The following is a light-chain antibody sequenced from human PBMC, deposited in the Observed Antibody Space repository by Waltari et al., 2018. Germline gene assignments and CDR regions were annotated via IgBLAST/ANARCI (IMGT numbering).Light chain of an antibody. CDR1: QSVTNY. CDR2: AAS. J-gene: IGKJ2*01. CDR3: QETYSTVPT. V-gene: IGKV1-39*01. Sequence: DIQMTQSPSSLSASVGDRVTITCRASQSVTNYLNWYQQKPGKAPKLLIYAASTLQSGVPSRFSGTGSGTDFTLTISSLQREDFATYYCQETYSTVPTFGQANEQEIK.